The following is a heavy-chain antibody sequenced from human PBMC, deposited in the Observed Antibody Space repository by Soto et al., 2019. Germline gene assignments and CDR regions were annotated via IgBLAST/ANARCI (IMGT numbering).Heavy chain of an antibody. CDR3: ARDFVYYDSSGYYESDFDI. D-gene: IGHD3-22*01. CDR1: GYTFTSYY. J-gene: IGHJ3*02. V-gene: IGHV1-46*01. Sequence: AASVKVSCKASGYTFTSYYMHWVRQAPGQGLEWMGIINPSGGSTSYAQKFQGRVTMTRDTSTSTVYMELSSLRSEDTAVYYCARDFVYYDSSGYYESDFDIWGQGTRVTVAS. CDR2: INPSGGST.